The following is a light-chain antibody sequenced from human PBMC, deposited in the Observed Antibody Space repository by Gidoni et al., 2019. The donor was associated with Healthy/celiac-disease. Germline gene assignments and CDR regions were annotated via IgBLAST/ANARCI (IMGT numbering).Light chain of an antibody. CDR3: QAWDSSSAV. V-gene: IGLV3-1*01. CDR2: QDS. CDR1: ELGDKY. Sequence: YELTQQPSVAVSPGQTASITCSGDELGDKYACWYQQKPGQSPVLVIYQDSKRPSGIPERFSGSNSGNTATLTISGTQAMDEADYYCQAWDSSSAVFGGGTKLTV. J-gene: IGLJ2*01.